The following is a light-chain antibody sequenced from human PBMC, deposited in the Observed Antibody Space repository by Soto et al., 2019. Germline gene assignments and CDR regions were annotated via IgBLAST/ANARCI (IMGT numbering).Light chain of an antibody. CDR3: SSYTSTNTQVI. J-gene: IGLJ2*01. CDR1: SSDVGDYNY. Sequence: QSVLTQPASVSGSPGQSVTISCTGTSSDVGDYNYVSWYQQHPGKVPKLIIYEVGDRPSGISDRFSGSKSGNTASLTISGLQAEDEADYYCSSYTSTNTQVIFGGGTKVTVL. V-gene: IGLV2-14*01. CDR2: EVG.